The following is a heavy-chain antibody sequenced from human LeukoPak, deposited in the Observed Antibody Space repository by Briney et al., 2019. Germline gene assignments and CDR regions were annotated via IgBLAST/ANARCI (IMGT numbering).Heavy chain of an antibody. J-gene: IGHJ4*02. Sequence: GGSLRLSCAASGFTFSSYGMHWVRQAPGKGLEWVAFIRYDGSNKYYADSVKGRFTISRDNSENTRYLQMNSLRAEDTAVYYCAKTHTSMVRGVIITPVDYWGQGTLVTVSS. D-gene: IGHD3-10*01. V-gene: IGHV3-30*02. CDR1: GFTFSSYG. CDR3: AKTHTSMVRGVIITPVDY. CDR2: IRYDGSNK.